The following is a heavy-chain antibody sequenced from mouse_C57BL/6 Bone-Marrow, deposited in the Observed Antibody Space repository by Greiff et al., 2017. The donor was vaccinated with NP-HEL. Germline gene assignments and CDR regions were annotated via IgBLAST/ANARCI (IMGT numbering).Heavy chain of an antibody. CDR1: GFSFNTYA. J-gene: IGHJ3*01. D-gene: IGHD2-3*01. Sequence: EVKLVESGGGLVQPKGSLKLSCAASGFSFNTYAMNWVRQAPGKGLEWVARIRSKSNNYATYYADSVKDRFTISRDDSESMLYLQMNNLKTEDTAMYYCVRHERWLGAYWGQGTLVTVSA. CDR3: VRHERWLGAY. V-gene: IGHV10-1*01. CDR2: IRSKSNNYAT.